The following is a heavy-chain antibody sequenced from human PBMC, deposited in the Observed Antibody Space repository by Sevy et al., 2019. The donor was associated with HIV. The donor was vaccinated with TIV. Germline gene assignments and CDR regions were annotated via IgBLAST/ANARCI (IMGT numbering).Heavy chain of an antibody. Sequence: GGSLRLSCAASGFTFSSYGMHWVRQAPGKGLEWVAFIRYDGSNKYYADSVKGRFTISRDNSKNTLYLQMNSLRAEDTAVYYCAKEYRYYYDSSGYYYLDYWGQRTLVTVSS. J-gene: IGHJ4*02. V-gene: IGHV3-30*02. CDR3: AKEYRYYYDSSGYYYLDY. D-gene: IGHD3-22*01. CDR1: GFTFSSYG. CDR2: IRYDGSNK.